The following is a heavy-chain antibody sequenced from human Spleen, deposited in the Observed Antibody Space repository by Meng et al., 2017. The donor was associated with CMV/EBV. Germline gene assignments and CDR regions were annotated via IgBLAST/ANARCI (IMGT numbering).Heavy chain of an antibody. D-gene: IGHD1-26*01. V-gene: IGHV3-30*02. CDR1: GFTFSTFG. J-gene: IGHJ4*02. CDR3: AKKDNPAATGYLDS. Sequence: SGFTFSTFGMHWVRQAPGKGLEWVAFIRYDGTEEYYGDSVKGRFTISRDNSKNTLHLQMSSLRAEDTAVYYCAKKDNPAATGYLDSWGQGALVTVSS. CDR2: IRYDGTEE.